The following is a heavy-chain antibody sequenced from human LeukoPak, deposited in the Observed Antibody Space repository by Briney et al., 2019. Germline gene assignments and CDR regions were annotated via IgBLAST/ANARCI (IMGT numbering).Heavy chain of an antibody. J-gene: IGHJ3*02. CDR2: ISGSGGST. Sequence: GGSLRLSCAASGFTFSSYAMSWVRQAPGKGLEWVSAISGSGGSTYYADSVKGRFTISRDNSKNTLYLQMNSLRAEDTAVYSCAKRGSSWYNVRAFDIWGQGTMVTVSS. CDR3: AKRGSSWYNVRAFDI. V-gene: IGHV3-23*01. D-gene: IGHD6-13*01. CDR1: GFTFSSYA.